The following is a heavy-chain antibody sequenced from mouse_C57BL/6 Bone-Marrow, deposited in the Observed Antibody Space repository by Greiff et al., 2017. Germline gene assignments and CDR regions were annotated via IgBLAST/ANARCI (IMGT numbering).Heavy chain of an antibody. J-gene: IGHJ2*01. CDR1: GFTFSSYG. V-gene: IGHV5-6*01. Sequence: EVHLVESGGDLVKPGGSLKLSCAASGFTFSSYGMSWVRQTPDKRLAWVATISSGGSYTYYPDSVKGRCTIARDNAKNTLYLQMSSLKSEDTAMYYCARHGGLRPLDYWGQGTTLTVSS. CDR3: ARHGGLRPLDY. CDR2: ISSGGSYT. D-gene: IGHD2-4*01.